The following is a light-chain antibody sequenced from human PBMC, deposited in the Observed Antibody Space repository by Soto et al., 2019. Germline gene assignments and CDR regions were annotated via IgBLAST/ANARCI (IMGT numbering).Light chain of an antibody. J-gene: IGKJ1*01. CDR1: QYISSW. CDR2: KAS. Sequence: DIQMTQSPSTLSASVGDRVTITCRASQYISSWLAWYQQKPGKAPKLLIYKASSLESGVPSRFSGSGSGTEFTLTSSSLQPDDFATYYCQQYTSQRTFGQGTKVEIK. CDR3: QQYTSQRT. V-gene: IGKV1-5*03.